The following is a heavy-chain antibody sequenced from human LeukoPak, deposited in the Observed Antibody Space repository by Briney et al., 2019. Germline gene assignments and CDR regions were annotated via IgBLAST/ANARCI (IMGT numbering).Heavy chain of an antibody. Sequence: ASVKVSCKASGYTFTSYHMHWVRQAPGQGLEWMGIINPSGGTTIYAQKFQGRVTMTEDTSTDTAYMELSSLRSEDTAVYYCATDHLPRFGRTVTGAFDIWGQGTMVTVSS. D-gene: IGHD4-17*01. V-gene: IGHV1-46*01. CDR1: GYTFTSYH. J-gene: IGHJ3*02. CDR2: INPSGGTT. CDR3: ATDHLPRFGRTVTGAFDI.